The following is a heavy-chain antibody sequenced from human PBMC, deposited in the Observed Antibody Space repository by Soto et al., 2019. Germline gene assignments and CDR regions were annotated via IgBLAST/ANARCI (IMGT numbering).Heavy chain of an antibody. CDR2: IYYSGST. CDR1: GGSISSYY. CDR3: ASDYYDSSGYVGIFDY. Sequence: PSETLSLTCTVSGGSISSYYWSWTRQPPGKGLEWIGYIYYSGSTNYNPSLKSRVTISVDTSKNQFSLKLSSVTAADTAVYYCASDYYDSSGYVGIFDYWGPGTLVTVSS. D-gene: IGHD3-22*01. J-gene: IGHJ4*02. V-gene: IGHV4-59*01.